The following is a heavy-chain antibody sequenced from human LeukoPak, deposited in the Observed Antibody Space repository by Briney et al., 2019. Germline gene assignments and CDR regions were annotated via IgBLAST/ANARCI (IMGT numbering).Heavy chain of an antibody. D-gene: IGHD4-17*01. J-gene: IGHJ4*02. CDR1: GFTLSSYW. Sequence: GRSLRLSCAASGFTLSSYWMHWVRQAPGKGLVWVSRINRDGSSTSYADSVKGRFRISRDNAKNTLFLQMSSLRAEDTGVYYCSKDHTGPQDSWGQGTLVTVSS. CDR2: INRDGSST. V-gene: IGHV3-74*01. CDR3: SKDHTGPQDS.